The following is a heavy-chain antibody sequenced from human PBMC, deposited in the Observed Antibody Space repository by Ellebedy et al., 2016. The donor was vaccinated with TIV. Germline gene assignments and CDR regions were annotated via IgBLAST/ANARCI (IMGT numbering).Heavy chain of an antibody. CDR2: IRTKSGAT. CDR3: ARHGVTNDY. Sequence: PGGSLRLSCTVSGFTFGDYDMTWVRQAPGKGLEWVGLIRTKSGATEYAASVKGLFTISRDDSKSIAYLQMNSLRNEDKSGYYCARHGVTNDYWGQGTLVTVSS. D-gene: IGHD3-3*01. CDR1: GFTFGDYD. V-gene: IGHV3-49*04. J-gene: IGHJ4*02.